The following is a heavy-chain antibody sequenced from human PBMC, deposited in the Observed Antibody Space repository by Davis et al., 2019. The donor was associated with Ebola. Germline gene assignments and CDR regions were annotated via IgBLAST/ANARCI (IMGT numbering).Heavy chain of an antibody. CDR3: ARDWSLYSSSWSDY. J-gene: IGHJ4*02. CDR1: GYTFTSYA. Sequence: AASVKVSCKASGYTFTSYAMNWVRQAPGQGLEWMGWINTNTGNPTYAQGFTGRFVFSLDTSVSTAYLQISSLKAEDTAVYYCARDWSLYSSSWSDYWGQGTLVTVSS. CDR2: INTNTGNP. V-gene: IGHV7-4-1*02. D-gene: IGHD6-13*01.